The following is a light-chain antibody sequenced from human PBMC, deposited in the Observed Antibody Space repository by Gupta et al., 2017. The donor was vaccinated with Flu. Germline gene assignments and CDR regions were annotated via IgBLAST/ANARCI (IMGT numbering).Light chain of an antibody. V-gene: IGLV2-14*01. Sequence: QSALTQPASVSGSPGQSITISCTGPSSDVGGYNYVSWYQQHPGKAPKLMIYEVSNRPSGVSKRFSGSKSGNTASLTISGRQAEDEADYYCSSYTSSSTVVFGGGTKLTVL. J-gene: IGLJ2*01. CDR2: EVS. CDR3: SSYTSSSTVV. CDR1: SSDVGGYNY.